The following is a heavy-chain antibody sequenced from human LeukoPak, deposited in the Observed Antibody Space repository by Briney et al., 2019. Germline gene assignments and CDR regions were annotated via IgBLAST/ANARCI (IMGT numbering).Heavy chain of an antibody. V-gene: IGHV3-23*01. Sequence: GGSLRLSCAASGFTFSSYAMSWVRQAPGKGLEWVSAISGSGGSTYYADSVKGRFTISRDNSKNTLYLQMNSLRAEDAAVYYCAKASKISGSPLNYWGQGTPVTVSS. CDR2: ISGSGGST. CDR3: AKASKISGSPLNY. D-gene: IGHD1-26*01. J-gene: IGHJ4*02. CDR1: GFTFSSYA.